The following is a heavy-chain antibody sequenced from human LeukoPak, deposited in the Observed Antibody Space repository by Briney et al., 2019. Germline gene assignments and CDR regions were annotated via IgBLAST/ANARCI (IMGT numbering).Heavy chain of an antibody. J-gene: IGHJ4*02. D-gene: IGHD3-16*01. CDR1: GFTFSSYA. CDR2: ISGSGGST. Sequence: GGSLRLSCAASGFTFSSYAMSWVRQAPGKGLEWVSAISGSGGSTYYADSVKGRFTISRDNSKNTLYLQMNSLRAEDTAVYYFATRGSAADYIPIDYWGQGTLVTVSS. V-gene: IGHV3-23*01. CDR3: ATRGSAADYIPIDY.